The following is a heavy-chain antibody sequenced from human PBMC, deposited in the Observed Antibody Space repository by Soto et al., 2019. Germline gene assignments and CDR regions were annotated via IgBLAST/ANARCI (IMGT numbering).Heavy chain of an antibody. CDR3: AKARDQQWVRLPFDY. J-gene: IGHJ4*02. Sequence: EVQLLESGGGLVQPGGSLRLSCVGSGFFFSSYTMTWVRQSPGKGLEWVSSFSATSENTYYADSVRSRFTISRDNSKNALFLQMNSRTAEDTAMYYCAKARDQQWVRLPFDYWGQGVLVIVSS. D-gene: IGHD6-19*01. CDR1: GFFFSSYT. V-gene: IGHV3-23*01. CDR2: FSATSENT.